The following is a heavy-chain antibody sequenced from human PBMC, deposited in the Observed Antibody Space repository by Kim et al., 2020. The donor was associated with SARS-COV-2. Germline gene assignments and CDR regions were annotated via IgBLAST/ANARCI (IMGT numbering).Heavy chain of an antibody. V-gene: IGHV4-59*13. CDR3: SSSSSWYYFDY. D-gene: IGHD6-13*01. CDR2: IYYSGST. J-gene: IGHJ4*02. Sequence: SETLSLTCTVSGGSISSYYWSWIRQPPGKGLEWIGYIYYSGSTNYNPSLKSRVTISVDTSKNQFSLKLSSVTAADTAVYYCSSSSSWYYFDYWGQGTLVTVSS. CDR1: GGSISSYY.